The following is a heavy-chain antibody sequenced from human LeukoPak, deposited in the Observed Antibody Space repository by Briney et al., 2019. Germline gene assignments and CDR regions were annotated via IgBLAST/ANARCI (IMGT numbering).Heavy chain of an antibody. CDR1: GGTFSSYA. CDR2: INPSGGST. D-gene: IGHD3-9*01. V-gene: IGHV1-46*01. CDR3: ARAMKRYFDWLYGY. Sequence: ASVKVSCKASGGTFSSYAISWVRQAPGPGLEWMGIINPSGGSTSYAQKFQGRVTMTRDTSTSTVYMELSSLRSEDTAVYYCARAMKRYFDWLYGYWGQGTLVTVSS. J-gene: IGHJ4*02.